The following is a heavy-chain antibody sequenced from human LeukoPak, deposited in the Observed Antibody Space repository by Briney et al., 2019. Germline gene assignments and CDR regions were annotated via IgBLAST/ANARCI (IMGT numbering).Heavy chain of an antibody. V-gene: IGHV3-74*03. CDR1: GFTFSSYW. D-gene: IGHD3-10*01. Sequence: QPGGSLRLSCAASGFTFSSYWMHWVRQAPGKGLVWVSRIKSDGSITEYADSVKGRFTISRDNAKNTLLLQMNSLRAEDTAVYYCAKDPGDYWGQGTLVSVSS. CDR2: IKSDGSIT. CDR3: AKDPGDY. J-gene: IGHJ4*02.